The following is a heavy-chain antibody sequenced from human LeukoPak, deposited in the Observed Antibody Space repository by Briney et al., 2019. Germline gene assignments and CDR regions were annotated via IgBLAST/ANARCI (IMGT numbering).Heavy chain of an antibody. CDR1: GFTFSDYY. Sequence: PGGSLSLSCAASGFTFSDYYMSWIRQAPGKGLEWVSYISSSGSTIYYADSVKGRFTISRDNAKNSLYLQMNSLRAEDTAVYYCARDISGVVITPAFDIWGQGTMVTVSS. CDR3: ARDISGVVITPAFDI. J-gene: IGHJ3*02. V-gene: IGHV3-11*04. D-gene: IGHD3-3*01. CDR2: ISSSGSTI.